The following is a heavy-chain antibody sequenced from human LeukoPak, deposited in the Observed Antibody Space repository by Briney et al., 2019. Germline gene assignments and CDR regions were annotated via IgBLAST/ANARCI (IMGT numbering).Heavy chain of an antibody. CDR2: ISAYNGNT. Sequence: ASVKVSCKASGYTFTSYGISWVRQAPGQGLEWMGWISAYNGNTNYAQKLQGRVIMTTDTSTSTAYMELRSLRSDDTAVYYCARDQWLGDAFDIWGQGTMVTVSS. D-gene: IGHD6-19*01. CDR1: GYTFTSYG. V-gene: IGHV1-18*01. J-gene: IGHJ3*02. CDR3: ARDQWLGDAFDI.